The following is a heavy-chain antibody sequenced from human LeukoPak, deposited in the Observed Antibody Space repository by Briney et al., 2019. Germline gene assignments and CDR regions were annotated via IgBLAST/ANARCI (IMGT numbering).Heavy chain of an antibody. CDR2: ISGSGGST. Sequence: GGSLRLSCAASGFTFSSYAMSWVRQAPGKGLEWVSAISGSGGSTYYADSVKGRFAISRDNSKSTLYLQINSLRVDDTATYYCAREGPRGLAFDIWGQGTMVTVSS. J-gene: IGHJ3*02. V-gene: IGHV3-23*01. CDR1: GFTFSSYA. CDR3: AREGPRGLAFDI.